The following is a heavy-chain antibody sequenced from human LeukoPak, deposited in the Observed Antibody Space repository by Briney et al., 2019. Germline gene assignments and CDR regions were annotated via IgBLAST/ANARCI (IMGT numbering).Heavy chain of an antibody. V-gene: IGHV3-21*01. CDR3: ASLSASFAFDI. J-gene: IGHJ3*02. CDR1: GFTFSSDS. CDR2: ISESSTYI. D-gene: IGHD3-16*02. Sequence: PGGSLRLSCVASGFTFSSDSMNWVRQAPGKGLEWVSYISESSTYIYYAKSVKGRFTISRDNAKNSLYLQMNSLRGEDTAVYYCASLSASFAFDIWGQGTMVTVSS.